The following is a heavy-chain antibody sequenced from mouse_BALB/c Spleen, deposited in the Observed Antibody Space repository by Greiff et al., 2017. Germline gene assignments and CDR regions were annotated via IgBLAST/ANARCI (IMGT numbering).Heavy chain of an antibody. V-gene: IGHV5-17*02. CDR1: GFTFSSFG. CDR2: ISSGSSTI. Sequence: EVQVEESGGGLVQPGGSRKLSCAASGFTFSSFGMHWVRQAPEKGLEWVAYISSGSSTIYYADTVKGRFTISRDNPKNTLFLQMTSLRSEDTAMYYCAKGLRQGYAMDYWGQGTSVTVSS. CDR3: AKGLRQGYAMDY. J-gene: IGHJ4*01. D-gene: IGHD2-4*01.